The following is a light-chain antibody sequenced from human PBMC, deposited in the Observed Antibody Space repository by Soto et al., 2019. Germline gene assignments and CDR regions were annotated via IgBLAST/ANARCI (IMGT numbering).Light chain of an antibody. CDR2: EVS. V-gene: IGLV2-14*01. J-gene: IGLJ1*01. CDR1: SSDVGGYDY. Sequence: QSALPQPASVSGSPGQPITISCTGTSSDVGGYDYVSWYQLHPGKAPKLMVYEVSNRPSGVSYRFSGCKSGNTASLTISGLQPEDEADYFCSAYSISTSYLFGTGTQGTV. CDR3: SAYSISTSYL.